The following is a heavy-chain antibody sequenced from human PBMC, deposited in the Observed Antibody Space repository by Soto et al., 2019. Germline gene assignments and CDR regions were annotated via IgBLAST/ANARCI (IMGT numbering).Heavy chain of an antibody. Sequence: SETLSLTCTVSGGSISSYYWSWIRQPPGKGLEWIGYIYYSGSTNYNPSLKSRVTISVDTSKNQFSLKLSSVTAADTAVYYCARVAGYSSGWVDYWGQGTLVTVSS. D-gene: IGHD6-19*01. CDR3: ARVAGYSSGWVDY. CDR1: GGSISSYY. V-gene: IGHV4-59*01. CDR2: IYYSGST. J-gene: IGHJ4*02.